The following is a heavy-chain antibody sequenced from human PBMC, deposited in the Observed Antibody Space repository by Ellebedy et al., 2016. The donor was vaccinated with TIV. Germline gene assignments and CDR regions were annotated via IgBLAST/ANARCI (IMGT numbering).Heavy chain of an antibody. CDR3: ARGHHALEV. CDR2: INPSNSDT. Sequence: GESLKISCAASDFTVRSNYMSWVRQAPGTGLEWVSYINPSNSDTKYADSVKGRFTISKDNAKTSLYLQMNSLRVEDTAVYFCARGHHALEVWGQGTTVSVSS. D-gene: IGHD1-14*01. J-gene: IGHJ6*02. V-gene: IGHV3-11*06. CDR1: DFTVRSNY.